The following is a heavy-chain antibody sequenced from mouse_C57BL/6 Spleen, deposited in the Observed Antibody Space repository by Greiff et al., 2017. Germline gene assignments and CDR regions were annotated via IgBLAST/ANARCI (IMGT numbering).Heavy chain of an antibody. CDR2: IDPSDSYT. J-gene: IGHJ4*01. CDR1: GYTFTSYW. Sequence: QVQLQQSGAELVMPGASVKLSCKASGYTFTSYWMHWVKQRPGQGLEWIGEIDPSDSYTNYNQKFKGKSTLTVDKSSSTAYMQLSSLTSEDSAVYYCARALDSSGPYYAMDYWGQGTSVTVSS. V-gene: IGHV1-69*01. D-gene: IGHD3-2*02. CDR3: ARALDSSGPYYAMDY.